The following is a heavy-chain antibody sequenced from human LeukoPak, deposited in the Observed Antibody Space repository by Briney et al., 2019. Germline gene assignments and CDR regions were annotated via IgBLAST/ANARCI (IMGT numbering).Heavy chain of an antibody. CDR2: TFYAGTA. J-gene: IGHJ3*02. Sequence: SETLSLTCTVSGDSISSYYWTWIRQPPGKGLEFIGYTFYAGTAYYNPSLKSRVTISVDTSKNQFSLKLTSVTAADTALYYCASPMIVGGVRAFDIWGQGTRVTVSS. CDR1: GDSISSYY. D-gene: IGHD3-22*01. CDR3: ASPMIVGGVRAFDI. V-gene: IGHV4-59*01.